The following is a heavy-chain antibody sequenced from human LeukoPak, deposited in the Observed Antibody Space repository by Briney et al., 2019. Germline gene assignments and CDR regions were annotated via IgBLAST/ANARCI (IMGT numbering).Heavy chain of an antibody. CDR3: ARDLSHPVDY. V-gene: IGHV3-48*04. Sequence: GGSLRLSCAASGFTFSSYSMNWVRQAPGKGLEWVSYISSSSSTIYYADSVKGRFTISRDNAKNSLYLQMNSLRAEDTAVYYCARDLSHPVDYWGQGTLVTVSS. CDR2: ISSSSSTI. CDR1: GFTFSSYS. J-gene: IGHJ4*02.